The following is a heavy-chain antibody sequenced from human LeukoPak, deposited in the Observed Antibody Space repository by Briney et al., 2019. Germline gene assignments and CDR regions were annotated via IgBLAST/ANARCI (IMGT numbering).Heavy chain of an antibody. J-gene: IGHJ6*03. D-gene: IGHD6-19*01. CDR2: INPNSGGT. V-gene: IGHV1-2*02. CDR1: GYTFTGYY. CDR3: ARDAVAGTGYYYYYMDV. Sequence: GASVKVSCKASGYTFTGYYMHWVRQAPGQGLEWMGWINPNSGGTNYAQKFQGRVTMTRDTSISTAYMELSRLRSDDTAVYYCARDAVAGTGYYYYYMDVWGKGTTVTVSS.